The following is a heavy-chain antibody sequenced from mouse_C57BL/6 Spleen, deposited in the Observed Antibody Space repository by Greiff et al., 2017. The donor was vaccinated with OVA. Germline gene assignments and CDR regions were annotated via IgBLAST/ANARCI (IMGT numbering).Heavy chain of an antibody. Sequence: DVKLQESGPGLVKPSQSLSLTCSVPGYSITSGYYWNWIRQFPGNKLEWMGYISYDGSNNYNPSLKNRISITRDTSKNQFFLKLNSVTTEDTATYYCARGRFFAYWGQGTLVTVSA. V-gene: IGHV3-6*01. CDR3: ARGRFFAY. CDR2: ISYDGSN. CDR1: GYSITSGYY. J-gene: IGHJ3*01.